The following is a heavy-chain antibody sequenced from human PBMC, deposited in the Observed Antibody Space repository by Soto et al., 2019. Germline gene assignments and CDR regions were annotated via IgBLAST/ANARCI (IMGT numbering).Heavy chain of an antibody. J-gene: IGHJ4*02. D-gene: IGHD4-17*01. CDR1: GGNIKSYF. Sequence: QVRLQESGPGLVKPSETLSLTCSISGGNIKSYFWSWIRQPPGKGLEWLGYIYHNGNSMYNPSFKSRLTLSVDASNNQLSLKLTSVTAADAAVYYCAKAGDYDDHSFDRWGQGTLVTVSS. CDR2: IYHNGNS. CDR3: AKAGDYDDHSFDR. V-gene: IGHV4-59*01.